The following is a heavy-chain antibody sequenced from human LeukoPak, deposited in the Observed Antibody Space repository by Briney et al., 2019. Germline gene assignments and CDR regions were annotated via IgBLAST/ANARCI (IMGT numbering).Heavy chain of an antibody. D-gene: IGHD3-9*01. CDR2: INHSGST. CDR3: ARKILRYFDWLLPHDAFDI. V-gene: IGHV4-34*01. J-gene: IGHJ3*02. CDR1: GGSFSGYY. Sequence: SETLSLPCAVYGGSFSGYYWSWIRQPPGKGLEWIGEINHSGSTNYNPSLKSRVTISVDTSKNQFSLKLSSVTAADTAVYYCARKILRYFDWLLPHDAFDIWGQGTMVTVSS.